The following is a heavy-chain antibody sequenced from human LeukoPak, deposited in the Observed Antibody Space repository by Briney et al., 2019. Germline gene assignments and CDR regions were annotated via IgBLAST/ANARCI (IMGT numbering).Heavy chain of an antibody. D-gene: IGHD2-2*02. J-gene: IGHJ4*02. Sequence: ASVKVSCKASGYTFTGYYMHWVRQAPGQGLEWMGWINPNSGGTNYAQKLQGRVTMTTDTSTSTAYMELRSLRSDDAAVYYCARESQLLYNSIDYWGQGTLVTVSS. CDR3: ARESQLLYNSIDY. V-gene: IGHV1-2*02. CDR1: GYTFTGYY. CDR2: INPNSGGT.